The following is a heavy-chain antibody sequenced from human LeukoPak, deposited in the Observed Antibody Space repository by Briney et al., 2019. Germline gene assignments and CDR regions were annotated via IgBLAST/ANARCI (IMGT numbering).Heavy chain of an antibody. CDR1: GFTFSSYA. CDR3: AKDRAWENYLDY. Sequence: PGKSLRLSCAASGFTFSSYAMSWVRQAPGKGLEWVSAISSSGGSTYYADSVKGRFTISRDNSKNTLYLQMNSLRAEDTAVYYCAKDRAWENYLDYWGQGTLVTVSS. J-gene: IGHJ4*02. CDR2: ISSSGGST. V-gene: IGHV3-23*01. D-gene: IGHD1-26*01.